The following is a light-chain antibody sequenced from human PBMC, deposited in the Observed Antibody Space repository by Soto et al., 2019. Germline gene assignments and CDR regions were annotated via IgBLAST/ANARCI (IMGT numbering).Light chain of an antibody. V-gene: IGKV3-20*01. CDR3: QQYGSSPRT. CDR1: QSVSTNY. J-gene: IGKJ1*01. Sequence: EIVLTQSPGTLSLSPGERATLSCRASQSVSTNYLAWYQQKPGQAPRRLFYGASGRAPGIPERFSGSGSGTDFSLTISRLEPEDFAVYYCQQYGSSPRTFGQGTKVEIK. CDR2: GAS.